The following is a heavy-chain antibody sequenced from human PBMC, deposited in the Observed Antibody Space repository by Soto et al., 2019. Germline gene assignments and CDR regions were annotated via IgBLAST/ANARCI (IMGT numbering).Heavy chain of an antibody. D-gene: IGHD4-17*01. CDR1: GGSISSGGYR. Sequence: SETLSLTCTVSGGSISSGGYRWSWIRQHPGKGLEWIGYIYYSGSTYYNPSLKSRVTISVDTSKNQFSLRLNSVTAADTAVYYCTRVGGYYGDYPNFDYWGQGALVTVSS. J-gene: IGHJ4*02. V-gene: IGHV4-31*03. CDR2: IYYSGST. CDR3: TRVGGYYGDYPNFDY.